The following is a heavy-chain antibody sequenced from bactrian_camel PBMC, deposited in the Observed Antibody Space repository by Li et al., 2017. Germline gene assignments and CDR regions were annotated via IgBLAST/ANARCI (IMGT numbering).Heavy chain of an antibody. CDR1: GYLSSNC. V-gene: IGHV3S6*01. J-gene: IGHJ6*01. D-gene: IGHD3*01. CDR3: AADRALDDDCYVGSLYTDFAY. CDR2: IYSADSTT. Sequence: HVQLVESGGGSVQAGGSLKLSCSVSGYLSSNCMAWFRQAPGKGLEWVSTIYSADSTTHYADSVKGRFTISRDNAKSTLYLQMNNLKPEDTAMYYRAADRALDDDCYVGSLYTDFAYWGQGTQVTVS.